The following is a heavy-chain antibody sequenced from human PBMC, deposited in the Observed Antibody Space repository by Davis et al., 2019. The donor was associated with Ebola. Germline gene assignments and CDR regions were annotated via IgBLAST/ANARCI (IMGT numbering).Heavy chain of an antibody. V-gene: IGHV1-69*13. CDR1: GGTFSSYA. CDR2: IIPIFGTA. CDR3: ARDVGIAARDYYYYYYMDV. D-gene: IGHD6-6*01. J-gene: IGHJ6*03. Sequence: SVKVSCKASGGTFSSYAISWVRQAPGQGLEWMGGIIPIFGTANYAQKFQGRVTITADESTSTAYMELSSLRSEDTAVYYCARDVGIAARDYYYYYYMDVWGQGTTVTVSS.